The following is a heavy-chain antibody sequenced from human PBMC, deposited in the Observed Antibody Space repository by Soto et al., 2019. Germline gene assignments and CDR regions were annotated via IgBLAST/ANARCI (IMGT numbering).Heavy chain of an antibody. CDR3: ARDNSRDFDGYAGAAFDI. J-gene: IGHJ3*02. V-gene: IGHV4-30-4*01. Sequence: QVQLQESGPGLVKPSQTLSLTCTVSGGSISSGDYYWNWIRQPPGKGLEWVGYKHASGSIGYNPSLKTRITRSVDTSMNPFSLRPSSVTAAASAVYYCARDNSRDFDGYAGAAFDIWGQGTMVTVSS. D-gene: IGHD5-18*01. CDR2: KHASGSI. CDR1: GGSISSGDYY.